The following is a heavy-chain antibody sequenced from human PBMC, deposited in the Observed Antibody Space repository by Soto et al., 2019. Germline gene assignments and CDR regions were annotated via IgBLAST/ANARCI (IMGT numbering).Heavy chain of an antibody. CDR2: IIPILGIA. J-gene: IGHJ4*02. V-gene: IGHV1-69*02. D-gene: IGHD3-9*01. CDR3: ARVLSPYYDILTGYYIPSPFFDY. Sequence: SVKVSCKASGGTFSSYTISWVRQAPGQGLEWMGRIIPILGIANYAQKFQGRVTITADKSTSTAYMELSSLRSEDTAVYYCARVLSPYYDILTGYYIPSPFFDYWGQGTLVTVSS. CDR1: GGTFSSYT.